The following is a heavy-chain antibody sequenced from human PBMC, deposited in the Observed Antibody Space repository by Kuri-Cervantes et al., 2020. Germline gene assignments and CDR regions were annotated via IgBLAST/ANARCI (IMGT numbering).Heavy chain of an antibody. J-gene: IGHJ4*02. D-gene: IGHD4-11*01. Sequence: GGSLRLSCAASGFTFSSYGMHWVRQAPGKGLEWVAVISYDGSNKYYADSVKGRFTISRDNSKNTLYLQMNSLRAEDTAVYYCARARPLQYCFDYWGQGTLVTVSS. CDR3: ARARPLQYCFDY. CDR2: ISYDGSNK. CDR1: GFTFSSYG. V-gene: IGHV3-30*03.